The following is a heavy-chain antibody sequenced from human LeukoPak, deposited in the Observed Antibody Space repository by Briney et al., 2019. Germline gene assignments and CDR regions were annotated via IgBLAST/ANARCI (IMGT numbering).Heavy chain of an antibody. Sequence: SETLSLTCTVSGYSITSGYYWAWIRQPPGKGLEWIGNIYHSGRAFYKSSLKSRVTMSVETSKNQFSLNLTSVTAADTAVYFCARGPTDYYMDVWGTGTTVTVSS. CDR3: ARGPTDYYMDV. V-gene: IGHV4-38-2*02. J-gene: IGHJ6*03. CDR1: GYSITSGYY. CDR2: IYHSGRA.